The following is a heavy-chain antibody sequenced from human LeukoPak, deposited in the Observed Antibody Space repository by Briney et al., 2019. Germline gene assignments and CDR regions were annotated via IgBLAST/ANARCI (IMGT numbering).Heavy chain of an antibody. D-gene: IGHD2-15*01. V-gene: IGHV1-2*04. CDR3: ARVSLAATYFDY. CDR2: INPNSGGA. CDR1: GYTFTGYY. Sequence: ASVKVSCKASGYTFTGYYMHWLRQAPRQALEGMGWINPNSGGANYAQKFQGWVTMTRDTSISTAYMELSRLRSDDTAVYYCARVSLAATYFDYWGQGTLVTVSS. J-gene: IGHJ4*02.